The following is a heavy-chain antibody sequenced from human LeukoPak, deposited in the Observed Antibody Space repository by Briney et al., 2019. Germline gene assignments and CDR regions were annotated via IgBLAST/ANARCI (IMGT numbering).Heavy chain of an antibody. CDR1: GFTFSSYG. D-gene: IGHD2-2*01. J-gene: IGHJ4*02. CDR3: AKSRVPAARMDVFDY. CDR2: IRYDGSNK. Sequence: GGSPRLSCAASGFTFSSYGMHWVRQAPGKGLEWVAFIRYDGSNKYYADSVKGRFTISRDNSKNTLYLQMNSLRAEDTAVYYCAKSRVPAARMDVFDYWGQGTLVTVSS. V-gene: IGHV3-30*02.